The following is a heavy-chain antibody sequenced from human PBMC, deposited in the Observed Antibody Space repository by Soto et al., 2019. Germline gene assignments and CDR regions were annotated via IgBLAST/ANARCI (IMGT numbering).Heavy chain of an antibody. J-gene: IGHJ4*02. CDR3: ARHEHSGYVEY. CDR1: GGSISTYY. V-gene: IGHV4-59*08. D-gene: IGHD1-26*01. CDR2: INYSGTT. Sequence: QVQLQESGPGLVKPSETLSLTCTVSGGSISTYYWSWIRQPPGKGLEWIGYINYSGTTNYNPSLKSRVTISVDRSKNQSNLQLSSVTAADTAVHYCARHEHSGYVEYWGRGALVTVSS.